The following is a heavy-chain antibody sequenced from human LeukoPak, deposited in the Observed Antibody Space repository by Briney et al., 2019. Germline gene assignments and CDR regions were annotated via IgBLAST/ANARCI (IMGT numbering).Heavy chain of an antibody. J-gene: IGHJ4*02. Sequence: SETLSLTRTVSGGSISSDYWSWIRQPPGKGLEWIGYIYYRGSTNYNPSLKSRVTISVDTSKNQFSLKLSSVTAADTAVYYCARLSGYSSGHYYSDYWGQGTLVTVSS. CDR3: ARLSGYSSGHYYSDY. CDR2: IYYRGST. V-gene: IGHV4-59*01. D-gene: IGHD3-22*01. CDR1: GGSISSDY.